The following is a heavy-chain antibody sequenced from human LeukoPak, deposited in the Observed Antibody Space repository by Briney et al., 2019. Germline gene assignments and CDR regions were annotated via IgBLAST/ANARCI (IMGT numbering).Heavy chain of an antibody. CDR2: ISGSGGST. Sequence: GGSLRLSCAASGFTFSSYAMSWVRQAPGKGLEWVSAISGSGGSTYYADSVKGRFTIPRDNSKNTLYLQMNSLRAEDTAVYYCAKDGNWDRRGYYFDYWGQGTLVTVSS. D-gene: IGHD1-1*01. J-gene: IGHJ4*02. V-gene: IGHV3-23*01. CDR1: GFTFSSYA. CDR3: AKDGNWDRRGYYFDY.